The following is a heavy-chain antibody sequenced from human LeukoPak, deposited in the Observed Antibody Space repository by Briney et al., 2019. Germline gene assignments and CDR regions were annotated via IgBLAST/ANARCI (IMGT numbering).Heavy chain of an antibody. CDR1: GYTFTSYG. V-gene: IGHV1-18*01. Sequence: GASVKVSCKASGYTFTSYGISWVRQAPGHGLEWVGWISPYNGNTKYKQSLQGRFTMSTDASTTTAYLEMTGLTSDDTAVYYCAREINGAFDYWGQGTVVTVSS. CDR2: ISPYNGNT. D-gene: IGHD3-10*01. J-gene: IGHJ4*02. CDR3: AREINGAFDY.